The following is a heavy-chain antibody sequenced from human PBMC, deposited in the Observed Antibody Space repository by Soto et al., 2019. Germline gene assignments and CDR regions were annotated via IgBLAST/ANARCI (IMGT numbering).Heavy chain of an antibody. Sequence: QVQLQESGPGLVKPSETLSLTCTVSGGSISSHHWSWIRQSPGKGLAWIGSFYSRGNTYYNPSLRTRVTITADTSKSQFSLKLSSVTAADTAVYHCARAVVDATCCDFDIWGQGTMVSVSS. CDR1: GGSISSHH. CDR2: FYSRGNT. CDR3: ARAVVDATCCDFDI. V-gene: IGHV4-59*11. J-gene: IGHJ3*02. D-gene: IGHD1-26*01.